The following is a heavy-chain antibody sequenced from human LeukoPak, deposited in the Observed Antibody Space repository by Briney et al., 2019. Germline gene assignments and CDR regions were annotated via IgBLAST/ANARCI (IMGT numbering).Heavy chain of an antibody. CDR3: AKDRDGYTIEYFQH. CDR2: ISSSSSTI. CDR1: GFTFSSYS. V-gene: IGHV3-48*01. D-gene: IGHD5-24*01. J-gene: IGHJ1*01. Sequence: GGSLRLSCAASGFTFSSYSMDWVRQAPGKGLEWVSYISSSSSTIYYADSVKGRFTISRDNSKNTLYLQMNSLRAEDTAVYYCAKDRDGYTIEYFQHWGQGTLVTVSS.